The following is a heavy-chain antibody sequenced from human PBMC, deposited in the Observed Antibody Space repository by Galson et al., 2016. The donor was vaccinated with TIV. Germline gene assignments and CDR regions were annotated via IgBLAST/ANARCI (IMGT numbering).Heavy chain of an antibody. CDR1: GFSLRTSGVG. Sequence: PALVKPPQTLTLTCSFSGFSLRTSGVGVAWIRQPPGKALEWLALIYWDEDKRYSPSLNSRLTITKDTSKNQVVLTMTNLDPADTATYYCARVDPGGWYRHLQDWGQGTLVIVST. J-gene: IGHJ1*01. D-gene: IGHD6-19*01. V-gene: IGHV2-5*02. CDR2: IYWDEDK. CDR3: ARVDPGGWYRHLQD.